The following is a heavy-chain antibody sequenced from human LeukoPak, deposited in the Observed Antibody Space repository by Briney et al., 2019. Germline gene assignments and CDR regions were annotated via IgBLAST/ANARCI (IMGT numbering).Heavy chain of an antibody. CDR2: IYYSGST. D-gene: IGHD3-10*01. CDR3: ARGSPVTIVRGIIIGDWFDP. J-gene: IGHJ5*02. CDR1: GDSISSGEYY. Sequence: SETLSLTCTVSGDSISSGEYYWSWIRQSPGKGLEWIGYIYYSGSTHYNPSLRSRLAMSVDTSKNQFSLNLTSVTAADAAVYYCARGSPVTIVRGIIIGDWFDPWGQGTLVTVSS. V-gene: IGHV4-30-4*01.